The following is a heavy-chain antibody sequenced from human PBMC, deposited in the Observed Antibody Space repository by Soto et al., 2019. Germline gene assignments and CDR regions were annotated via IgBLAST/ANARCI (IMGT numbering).Heavy chain of an antibody. Sequence: EVQLLESGGGLVQPGGSLRLSCAASGFTFSSYAMSWVRQAPGKGLDWVSAISGSAGSTYYADSVKGRFTISRDNSKNTLYLQMNSLKAEDTAVYYCAAAAREYYYYGMDVWCQGTTVTVSS. V-gene: IGHV3-23*01. J-gene: IGHJ6*02. CDR3: AAAAREYYYYGMDV. CDR1: GFTFSSYA. CDR2: ISGSAGST.